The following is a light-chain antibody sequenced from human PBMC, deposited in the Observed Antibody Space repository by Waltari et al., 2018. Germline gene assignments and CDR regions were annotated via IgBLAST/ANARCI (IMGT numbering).Light chain of an antibody. CDR1: TSDVGNYDL. CDR2: EVN. V-gene: IGLV2-23*02. CDR3: CSYAGRGTYV. Sequence: ITISCTGTTSDVGNYDLVSWYQQHPGKAPKLLICEVNKRPSGVSSRFSGSKSGNTASLTISGLQAEDEADYYCCSYAGRGTYVFGSGTKVTVL. J-gene: IGLJ1*01.